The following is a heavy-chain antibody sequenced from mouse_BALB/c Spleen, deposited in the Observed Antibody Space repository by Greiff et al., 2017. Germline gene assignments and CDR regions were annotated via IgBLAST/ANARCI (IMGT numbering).Heavy chain of an antibody. CDR1: GFNIKDYY. Sequence: EVKLVESGAELVRSGASVKLSCTASGFNIKDYYMHWVKQRPEQGLEWIGWIDPENGDTEYAPKFQGKATMTADTSSNTAYLQLGSLTSEDAAVYYCNAGRAWFAYWGQGTLVTVAA. CDR2: IDPENGDT. V-gene: IGHV14-4*02. J-gene: IGHJ3*01. CDR3: NAGRAWFAY.